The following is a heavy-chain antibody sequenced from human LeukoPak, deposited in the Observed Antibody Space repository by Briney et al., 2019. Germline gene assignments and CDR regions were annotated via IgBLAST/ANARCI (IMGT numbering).Heavy chain of an antibody. CDR1: GGSISSYY. J-gene: IGHJ4*02. CDR3: ARDYGSGSYYPHY. Sequence: PSGTLSLTCTVSGGSISSYYWSWIRQPPGKGLEWIGYIYYSGSTNYNPSLKSRVTISVDTSKNQFSLKLSSVTAADTAVYYCARDYGSGSYYPHYWGQGTLVTVSS. V-gene: IGHV4-59*12. D-gene: IGHD3-10*01. CDR2: IYYSGST.